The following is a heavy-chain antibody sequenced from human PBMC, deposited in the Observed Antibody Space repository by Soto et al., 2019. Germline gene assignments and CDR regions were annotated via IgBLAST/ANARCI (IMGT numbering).Heavy chain of an antibody. J-gene: IGHJ6*02. CDR1: GGSISSSNW. D-gene: IGHD2-21*02. Sequence: SETLSLTCAVSGGSISSSNWWSWVRQPPGKGLEWIGEIYHSGSTNYNPSLKSRVTISVDKSKNQSSLKLSSVTAADTAVYYCASVVGVTSYYYYGMDVWGQGTTVTVSS. CDR3: ASVVGVTSYYYYGMDV. CDR2: IYHSGST. V-gene: IGHV4-4*02.